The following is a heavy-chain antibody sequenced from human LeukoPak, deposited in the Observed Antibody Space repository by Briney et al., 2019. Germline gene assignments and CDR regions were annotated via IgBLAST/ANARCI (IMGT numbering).Heavy chain of an antibody. Sequence: QTGGSLRLSCAASGFTFSSYAMHWVRQAPGKGLEWVAVIWDDGRNKYYADSEKGRFTISRDNFKNTLYLQMNSLRAEDTAVYYCASSTNYDSSGFCDHWGQGTLVTVSS. D-gene: IGHD3-22*01. J-gene: IGHJ4*02. V-gene: IGHV3-33*08. CDR3: ASSTNYDSSGFCDH. CDR1: GFTFSSYA. CDR2: IWDDGRNK.